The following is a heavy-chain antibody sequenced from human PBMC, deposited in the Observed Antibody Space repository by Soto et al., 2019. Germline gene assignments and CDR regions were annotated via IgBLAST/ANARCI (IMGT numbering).Heavy chain of an antibody. D-gene: IGHD6-19*01. V-gene: IGHV3-30*18. CDR2: ISYDGSNK. J-gene: IGHJ4*02. CDR3: AKPMYSSGWWPFDY. CDR1: GFTFSSYG. Sequence: GGSLRLSCAASGFTFSSYGMHWVRQAPGKGLEWVAVISYDGSNKYYADSVKGRFTFSRDNSKNTLYLQMNSLRAEDTAVYYCAKPMYSSGWWPFDYWGQGALVTVSS.